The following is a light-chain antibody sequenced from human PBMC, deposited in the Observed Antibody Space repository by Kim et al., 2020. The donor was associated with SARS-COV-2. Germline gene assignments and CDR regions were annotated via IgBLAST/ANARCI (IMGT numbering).Light chain of an antibody. CDR1: SLRSYY. CDR3: NSRDSSGYNVV. V-gene: IGLV3-19*01. J-gene: IGLJ2*01. CDR2: DTD. Sequence: LGQTVRITCQGDSLRSYYASWYRQKPGQAPILVIYDTDNRPSGIPDRFSGSSSGHTASLTITGAQAEDEADYYCNSRDSSGYNVVFGGGTQLTVL.